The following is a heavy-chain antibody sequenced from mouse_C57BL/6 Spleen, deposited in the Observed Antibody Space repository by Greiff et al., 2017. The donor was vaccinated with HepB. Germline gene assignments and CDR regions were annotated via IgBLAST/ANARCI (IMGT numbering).Heavy chain of an antibody. V-gene: IGHV1-26*01. J-gene: IGHJ4*01. CDR2: INPNNGGT. Sequence: VQLQQSGPELVKPGASVKISCKASGYTFTDYYMNWVKQSHGKSLEWIGDINPNNGGTSYNQKFKGKATLTVDKSSSTAYMELRSLTSEDSAVYYCARRRTYGNYAYYAMDYWGQGTSVTVSS. D-gene: IGHD2-1*01. CDR1: GYTFTDYY. CDR3: ARRRTYGNYAYYAMDY.